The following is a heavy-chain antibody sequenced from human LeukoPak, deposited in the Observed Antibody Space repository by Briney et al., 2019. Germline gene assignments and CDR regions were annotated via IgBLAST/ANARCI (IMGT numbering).Heavy chain of an antibody. Sequence: SETLSLTCTVSGGSISSSGSYWGWIRQPPGKGLEWIGSVYYSGNTYNPSLKSRVTISVDTSKNQFSLNLTSVNAADTAIYYCARVMAARREDLNWFDPWGQGTLVTVSS. V-gene: IGHV4-39*07. D-gene: IGHD6-6*01. CDR3: ARVMAARREDLNWFDP. CDR1: GGSISSSGSY. CDR2: VYYSGNT. J-gene: IGHJ5*02.